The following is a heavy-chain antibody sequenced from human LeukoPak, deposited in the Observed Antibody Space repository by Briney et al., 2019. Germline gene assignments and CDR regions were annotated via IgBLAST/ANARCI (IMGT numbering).Heavy chain of an antibody. V-gene: IGHV4-31*03. D-gene: IGHD3-10*01. CDR1: GGSISSGGYY. J-gene: IGHJ4*02. CDR2: IYYSGST. CDR3: ARSITMVRGVIDRFDY. Sequence: SETLSLTCTVSGGSISSGGYYWSWIRQHPGKGLEWIGYIYYSGSTYYNLSLKSRVTISVDTSKNQFSLKLSSVTAADTAVYYCARSITMVRGVIDRFDYWGQGTLVTVSS.